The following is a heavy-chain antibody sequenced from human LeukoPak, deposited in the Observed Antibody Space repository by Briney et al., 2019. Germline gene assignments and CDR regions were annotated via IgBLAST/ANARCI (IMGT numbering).Heavy chain of an antibody. CDR3: ARVWYCSSTSCYESMRYGMDV. CDR2: IIPIFGTA. D-gene: IGHD2-2*01. J-gene: IGHJ6*02. V-gene: IGHV1-69*01. CDR1: GGTFSSYA. Sequence: SVKVSFKASGGTFSSYAISWVRQAPGQGLEWMGGIIPIFGTANYAQKFQGRVTITADESTSTAYMELSSLRSEDTAVYYCARVWYCSSTSCYESMRYGMDVWGQGTTVTVSS.